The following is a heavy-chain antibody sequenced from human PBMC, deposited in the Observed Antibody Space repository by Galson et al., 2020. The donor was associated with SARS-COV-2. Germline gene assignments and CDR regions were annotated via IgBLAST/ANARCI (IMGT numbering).Heavy chain of an antibody. V-gene: IGHV4-30-2*01. CDR2: ISHSGGT. Sequence: SETLSLTCAVSGTSISSGSYSWNWIRQPPGKGLEWIGYISHSGGTYYNPSLKSRVTISGDRSKNQFSLRLSSVTAADTAFYYCARLHYGEYAPGAFDIWGPGTRVTVAS. CDR1: GTSISSGSYS. CDR3: ARLHYGEYAPGAFDI. J-gene: IGHJ3*02. D-gene: IGHD4-17*01.